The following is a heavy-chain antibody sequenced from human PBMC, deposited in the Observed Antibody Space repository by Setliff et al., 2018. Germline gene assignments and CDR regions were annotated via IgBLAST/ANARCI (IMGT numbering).Heavy chain of an antibody. D-gene: IGHD1-1*01. CDR3: ARQSGLGGHNLKDGTFYGVDV. V-gene: IGHV3-66*04. J-gene: IGHJ6*02. CDR2: IYVGGKT. CDR1: EFTVNSNF. Sequence: GGSLRLSCVGSEFTVNSNFMTWVRQAPGKGLEWLSVIYVGGKTFYAGSVKGRFTISRDDSKNTLSLHLSSPRPDDTATYFCARQSGLGGHNLKDGTFYGVDVWGQGIMVTVSS.